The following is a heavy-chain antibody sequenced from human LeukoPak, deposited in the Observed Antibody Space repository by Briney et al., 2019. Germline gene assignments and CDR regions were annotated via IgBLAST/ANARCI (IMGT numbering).Heavy chain of an antibody. CDR2: IFYSGST. CDR3: ARVYGSIWYATDY. V-gene: IGHV4-39*07. D-gene: IGHD6-13*01. Sequence: SETLSLTCTVSGGSISTSSYYWGWVRQPPGKGLEWIGNIFYSGSTYYSPSLKSRVTISLDTSRNQFSLKLNSVTAADTAVYYCARVYGSIWYATDYWGQGTLVTVSS. J-gene: IGHJ4*02. CDR1: GGSISTSSYY.